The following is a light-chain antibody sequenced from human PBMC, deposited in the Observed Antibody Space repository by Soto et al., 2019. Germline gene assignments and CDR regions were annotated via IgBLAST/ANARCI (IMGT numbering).Light chain of an antibody. CDR2: AAS. J-gene: IGKJ4*01. CDR1: QSISRF. Sequence: TQSPGTLSLSPGEGAALSCRASQSISRFLHWYQQKPGKAPTVLIYAASTLQSGVPSRFSGSGSGTDFTLTISSLHPEDFATYYCQQSHSTPRAFGGGTKVDIK. V-gene: IGKV1-39*01. CDR3: QQSHSTPRA.